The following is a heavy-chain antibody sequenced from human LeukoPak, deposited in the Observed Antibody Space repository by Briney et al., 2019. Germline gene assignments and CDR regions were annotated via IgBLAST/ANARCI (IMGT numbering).Heavy chain of an antibody. D-gene: IGHD6-13*01. Sequence: PGGSLRLSCAASGFTVSSNYMSWVRQAPGKGLEWVSVIYSGGSTYYADSVKGRFTISRDNSKNTLYLQMNSLRAEDTAVYYCASPRAAAKENYYYYSMDVWGQGTTVTVSS. CDR1: GFTVSSNY. CDR3: ASPRAAAKENYYYYSMDV. V-gene: IGHV3-53*01. CDR2: IYSGGST. J-gene: IGHJ6*02.